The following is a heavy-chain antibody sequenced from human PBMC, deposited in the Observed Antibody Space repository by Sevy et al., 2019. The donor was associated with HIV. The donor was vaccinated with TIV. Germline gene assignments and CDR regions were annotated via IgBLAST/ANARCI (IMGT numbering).Heavy chain of an antibody. CDR1: GFTFSSYW. J-gene: IGHJ6*02. D-gene: IGHD4-4*01. Sequence: GGYLRLSCAASGFTFSSYWMSWVRQAPGKGLEWVANIKQDGSEKYYVDSVKGRFTISRDNAKNSLYLQMNSLRAEDTAVYYCARRGQDSNYDYYYGMDVWGQGTTVTVSS. V-gene: IGHV3-7*01. CDR2: IKQDGSEK. CDR3: ARRGQDSNYDYYYGMDV.